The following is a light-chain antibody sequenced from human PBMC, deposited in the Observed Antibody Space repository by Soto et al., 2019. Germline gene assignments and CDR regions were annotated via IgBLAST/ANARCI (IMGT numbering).Light chain of an antibody. Sequence: QSVLTQPPSASGSPGQSVTISCTGTSSDVGGYNSVSWYQQHPGKAPKVMIYGVSTRPSGVPDRFSGSKSGNTASLTVSGLKAEDEADYYCSSPSGSNSRVVFGGGTKLTVL. J-gene: IGLJ2*01. CDR1: SSDVGGYNS. CDR2: GVS. CDR3: SSPSGSNSRVV. V-gene: IGLV2-8*01.